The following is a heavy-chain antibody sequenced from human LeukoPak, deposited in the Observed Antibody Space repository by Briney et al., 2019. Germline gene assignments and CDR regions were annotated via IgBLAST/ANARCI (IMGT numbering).Heavy chain of an antibody. CDR2: IYYSGST. J-gene: IGHJ5*02. CDR1: GFTVSSNY. V-gene: IGHV4-39*07. Sequence: GSLRLSCAASGFTVSSNYMSWVRQAPGKGLEWIGSIYYSGSTYYNPSLKSRVTISVDTSKNQFSLKLSSVTAADTAVYYCARVGLYPENWFDPWGQGTLVTVSS. CDR3: ARVGLYPENWFDP. D-gene: IGHD1-14*01.